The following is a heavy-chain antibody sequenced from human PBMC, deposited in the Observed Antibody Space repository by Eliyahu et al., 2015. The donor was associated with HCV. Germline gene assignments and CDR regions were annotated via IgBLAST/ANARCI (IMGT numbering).Heavy chain of an antibody. J-gene: IGHJ3*02. V-gene: IGHV4-31*03. CDR1: GGSLXRGGSX. CDR3: AKLGYCSSITCPRGGGFDI. CDR2: MYNSGST. D-gene: IGHD2-2*01. Sequence: QVQLQESGPGXVEPSQTLSLTCTVXGGSLXRGGSXWSWIRQDPGKDPEFIGYMYNSGSTYYNPSLKSRVTISVDTSENQFSLKLSSVTAADTAVYYCAKLGYCSSITCPRGGGFDIWGQGTMVTVSS.